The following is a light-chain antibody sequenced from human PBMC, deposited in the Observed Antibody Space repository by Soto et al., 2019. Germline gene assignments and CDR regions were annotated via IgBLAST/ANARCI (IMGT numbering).Light chain of an antibody. CDR2: AIS. J-gene: IGKJ2*01. CDR3: QQSYSTPYT. Sequence: DIQMTQSPSSLSASVGDRVTITCRASQSITNYLNWYQQKPGKAPKLLMYAISTLQSGVPSRFGGSGSGTEFTLTISSLQPDDFANYYCQQSYSTPYTFGQGTKVDIK. V-gene: IGKV1-39*01. CDR1: QSITNY.